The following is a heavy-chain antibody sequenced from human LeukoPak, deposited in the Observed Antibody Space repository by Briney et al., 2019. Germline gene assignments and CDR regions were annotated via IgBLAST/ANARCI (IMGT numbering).Heavy chain of an antibody. CDR3: ARTDPSTEGIKYYFDY. J-gene: IGHJ4*02. D-gene: IGHD5-12*01. CDR2: IYYSGST. V-gene: IGHV4-31*03. CDR1: GGSISSGGYY. Sequence: SETLSLTCTVSGGSISSGGYYWSWIRQHPGKGLEWIGYIYYSGSTYYNPSLKSRVTISVDTSKNQFSLKLSSVTAADMAVYYCARTDPSTEGIKYYFDYWGQGTLVTVSS.